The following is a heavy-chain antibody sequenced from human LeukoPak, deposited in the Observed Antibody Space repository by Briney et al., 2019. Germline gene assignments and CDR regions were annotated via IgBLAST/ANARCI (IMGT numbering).Heavy chain of an antibody. CDR1: GYTFTSYY. Sequence: ASVKVSCKASGYTFTSYYMHWVRQAPGQGLEWMGIINPSGGSTSYAQKFQGRVTMTRDTSTSTVYMELSSLRSEDTAVYYCARDSEYYYDSSGRRYFDYWGQGTLVTVSS. CDR2: INPSGGST. V-gene: IGHV1-46*01. D-gene: IGHD3-22*01. J-gene: IGHJ4*02. CDR3: ARDSEYYYDSSGRRYFDY.